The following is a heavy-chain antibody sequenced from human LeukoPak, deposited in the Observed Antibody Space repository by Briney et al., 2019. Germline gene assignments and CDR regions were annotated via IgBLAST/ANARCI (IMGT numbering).Heavy chain of an antibody. CDR2: ISYSGGT. J-gene: IGHJ4*02. D-gene: IGHD4-23*01. V-gene: IGHV4-31*03. CDR1: GGSISSGGYY. CDR3: ARDYYRGNPGYYFDN. Sequence: SQTLSLTCTVSGGSISSGGYYWSWIRQHPGKGLEWIGCISYSGGTYYNPSLKSRVTISVDTSKNQFSLKLSSVTAADTAVYYCARDYYRGNPGYYFDNWGQGTLVTVSP.